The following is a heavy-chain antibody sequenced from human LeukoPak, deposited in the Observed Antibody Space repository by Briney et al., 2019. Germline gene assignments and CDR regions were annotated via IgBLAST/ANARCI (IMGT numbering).Heavy chain of an antibody. Sequence: SETLSLTCTVSGGSISSYYWSWIRQPPGKGLEWLGYIYYSGSTNYNPSLKSRVTISVDTSKNQFSLKLSSVTAADTAVYYCATSEAYSSSSPYYFDYWGQGTLVTVSS. CDR2: IYYSGST. D-gene: IGHD6-13*01. V-gene: IGHV4-59*08. CDR1: GGSISSYY. J-gene: IGHJ4*02. CDR3: ATSEAYSSSSPYYFDY.